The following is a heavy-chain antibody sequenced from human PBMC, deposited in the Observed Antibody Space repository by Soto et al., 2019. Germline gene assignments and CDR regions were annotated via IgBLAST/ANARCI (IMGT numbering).Heavy chain of an antibody. Sequence: QVHLQQWGAGLLKPSETLSLTCAVNGGYLTGYYWSWIRQPPGKGLEWLGEIKDGGATNYSPSLKCRVTMSAATSTNQFSLKLNAVTAADTAVYYCARGQEGIVATHWDQGTLVTVSS. CDR2: IKDGGAT. V-gene: IGHV4-34*01. J-gene: IGHJ4*02. CDR3: ARGQEGIVATH. D-gene: IGHD5-12*01. CDR1: GGYLTGYY.